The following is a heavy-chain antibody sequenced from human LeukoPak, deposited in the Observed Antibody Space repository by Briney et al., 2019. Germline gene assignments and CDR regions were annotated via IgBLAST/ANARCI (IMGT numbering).Heavy chain of an antibody. J-gene: IGHJ6*03. Sequence: PSETLSLTCTVSRGSITSSSYSWGWIRQPPGKGLEWIASMSYSGSTYYNPSLKSRVTISVDTSRNQFSLKLSSVTAADTAVYYCARQNYDYVWGSYRRYYYYYMDVWGKGTTVTISS. CDR3: ARQNYDYVWGSYRRYYYYYMDV. D-gene: IGHD3-16*02. V-gene: IGHV4-39*07. CDR2: MSYSGST. CDR1: RGSITSSSYS.